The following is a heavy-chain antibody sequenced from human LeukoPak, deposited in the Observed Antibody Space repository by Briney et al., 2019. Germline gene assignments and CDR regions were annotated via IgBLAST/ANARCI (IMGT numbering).Heavy chain of an antibody. J-gene: IGHJ4*02. D-gene: IGHD5-24*01. CDR2: INHSGST. CDR3: ARVIGSSGDGYNLFDY. V-gene: IGHV4-34*01. Sequence: SETLSLTCAVYGGSFSGYYWSWIRQPPGKGLEWIGEINHSGSTNYNPSLKSRVTMSVDTSKNQFSLKLSSVTAADTAVYYCARVIGSSGDGYNLFDYWGQGTLVTVSS. CDR1: GGSFSGYY.